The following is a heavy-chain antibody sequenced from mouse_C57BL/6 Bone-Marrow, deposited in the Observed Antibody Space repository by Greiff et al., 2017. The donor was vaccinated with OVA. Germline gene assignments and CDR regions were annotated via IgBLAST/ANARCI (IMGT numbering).Heavy chain of an antibody. J-gene: IGHJ2*01. D-gene: IGHD1-1*01. Sequence: EVKLVESGAELVRPGASVKLSCTASGFNIKDDYMHWVKQRPEQGLEWIGWIDPENGDTEYASKFQGKATITADTSSNTAYLQLSSLTSEDTAVYYCTTWGYYGSSYDYWGQGTTLTVSS. V-gene: IGHV14-4*01. CDR2: IDPENGDT. CDR1: GFNIKDDY. CDR3: TTWGYYGSSYDY.